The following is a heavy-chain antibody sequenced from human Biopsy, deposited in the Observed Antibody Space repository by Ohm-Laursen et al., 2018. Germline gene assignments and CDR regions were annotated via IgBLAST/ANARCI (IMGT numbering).Heavy chain of an antibody. CDR1: GYSFTGYY. Sequence: ASVKVSCKASGYSFTGYYIHWVRQAPGQGLEWMGWVHPNSGATNSAEKFRGRVTLTRDTSIGAVYIELRRLKSDDAAVYYCARDRMTDVFGGPTRTDVFDSWGQGTPVTVSS. CDR3: ARDRMTDVFGGPTRTDVFDS. V-gene: IGHV1-2*02. CDR2: VHPNSGAT. J-gene: IGHJ4*02. D-gene: IGHD3-10*01.